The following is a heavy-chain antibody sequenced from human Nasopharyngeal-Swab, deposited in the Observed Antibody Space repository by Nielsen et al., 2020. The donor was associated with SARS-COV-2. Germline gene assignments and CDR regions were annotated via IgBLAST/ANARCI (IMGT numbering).Heavy chain of an antibody. CDR2: INKDGTEK. D-gene: IGHD4-17*01. J-gene: IGHJ3*02. Sequence: GGSLRLSCAASGFTFNSRWMTWVRQPPGKGLEWVANINKDGTEKNYVDSVKGRFTISRDNAKNSLYLQMNSLRAEDTALYYCAKDIMVYGDYVGAFDIWGQGTMVTVSS. V-gene: IGHV3-7*03. CDR1: GFTFNSRW. CDR3: AKDIMVYGDYVGAFDI.